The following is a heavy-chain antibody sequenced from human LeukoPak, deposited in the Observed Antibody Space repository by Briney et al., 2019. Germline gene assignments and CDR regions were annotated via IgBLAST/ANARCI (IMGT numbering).Heavy chain of an antibody. D-gene: IGHD3-10*01. Sequence: GRSLRLSCAASGFTFSSYGMHWVRQAPGKGLEGVAIIWYDGNNKYYADSLKGRFTISRDNSKNTLYLQINSLRAEDTAVYFCVRDRGSTNYFDYWGQGALVTVPS. CDR2: IWYDGNNK. V-gene: IGHV3-33*01. CDR3: VRDRGSTNYFDY. J-gene: IGHJ4*02. CDR1: GFTFSSYG.